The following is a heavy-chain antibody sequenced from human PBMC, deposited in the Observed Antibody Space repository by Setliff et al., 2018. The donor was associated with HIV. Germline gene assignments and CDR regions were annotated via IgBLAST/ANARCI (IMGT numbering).Heavy chain of an antibody. Sequence: SETLSLTCAVYGDSFSGSYWSWIRQSPGTGLEWIGEVNHNGGTNYNPSLKSRVVVSVDRSKNQFSLKLISVTAVDTAVYYCTRKKTGQFGAFNMWGRGTLVTVSS. J-gene: IGHJ3*02. V-gene: IGHV4-34*01. CDR2: VNHNGGT. D-gene: IGHD7-27*01. CDR3: TRKKTGQFGAFNM. CDR1: GDSFSGSY.